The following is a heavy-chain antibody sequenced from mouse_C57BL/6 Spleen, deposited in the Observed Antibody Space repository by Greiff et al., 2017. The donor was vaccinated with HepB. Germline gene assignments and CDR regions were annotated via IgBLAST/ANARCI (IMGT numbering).Heavy chain of an antibody. J-gene: IGHJ1*03. CDR1: GYTFTTYP. CDR2: FHPYNDDT. Sequence: VQGVESGAELVKPGASVKMSCKASGYTFTTYPIEWMKQNHGKSLEWIGNFHPYNDDTKYNEKFKGKATLTVEKSSSTVYLELSRLTSDDSAVYYCARGIYYDYDGGYFDVWGTGTTVTVSS. V-gene: IGHV1-47*01. D-gene: IGHD2-4*01. CDR3: ARGIYYDYDGGYFDV.